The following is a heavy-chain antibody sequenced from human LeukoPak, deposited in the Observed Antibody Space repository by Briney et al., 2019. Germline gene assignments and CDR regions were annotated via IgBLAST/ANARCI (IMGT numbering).Heavy chain of an antibody. CDR2: ISSSSSYI. Sequence: GGSLRLSCAASGFTFSSYSMNWVRQAPGTGLELVSSISSSSSYIYYADSVKGRFTISRDNAKNSLYLQTNSLRAEDTAVYYCARDAMVRGVIGDYWGQGTLVTVSS. V-gene: IGHV3-21*01. CDR3: ARDAMVRGVIGDY. D-gene: IGHD3-10*01. J-gene: IGHJ4*02. CDR1: GFTFSSYS.